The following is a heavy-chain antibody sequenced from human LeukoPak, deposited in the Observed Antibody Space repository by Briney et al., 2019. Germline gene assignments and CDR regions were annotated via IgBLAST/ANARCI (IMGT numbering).Heavy chain of an antibody. CDR2: IYPGDFDI. CDR3: ATGLGLCSGGSCYTTSIPA. Sequence: GESLRISCKTSGYTFNGYWIAWVRQMPGKGLEWMGIIYPGDFDIRYSPSFQGQVTISVDKSNTTAYLQWRSLKASDTAMYYCATGLGLCSGGSCYTTSIPAWGHGTLVTVSS. CDR1: GYTFNGYW. J-gene: IGHJ3*01. V-gene: IGHV5-51*01. D-gene: IGHD2-15*01.